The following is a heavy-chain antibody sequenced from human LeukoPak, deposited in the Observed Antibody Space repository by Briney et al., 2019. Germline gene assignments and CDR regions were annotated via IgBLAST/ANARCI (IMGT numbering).Heavy chain of an antibody. J-gene: IGHJ2*01. V-gene: IGHV4-59*08. CDR3: ARHTYDSSGYSHFFFDL. CDR1: GGSISSYY. CDR2: IYYSGST. D-gene: IGHD3-22*01. Sequence: PSETLPLTCTVSGGSISSYYWSWIRQPPGKGLEWIGYIYYSGSTNYNPSLKSRVTISVDTSKNQFSLKLSSVTAADTAVYYCARHTYDSSGYSHFFFDLWGRGTLVTVSS.